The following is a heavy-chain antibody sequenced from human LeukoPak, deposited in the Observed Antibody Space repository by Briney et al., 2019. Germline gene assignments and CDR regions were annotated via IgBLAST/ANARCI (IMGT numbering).Heavy chain of an antibody. CDR1: GCTFKNAR. V-gene: IGHV3-15*01. J-gene: IGHJ4*01. CDR2: IKSKAHGGTT. CDR3: TTILYDYGDYFDY. D-gene: IGHD4-17*01. Sequence: PGGSLLFCCAASGCTFKNARMSWVRQAPGKGLEWVGRIKSKAHGGTTDYAAPVKDRFTISRDDSKNTLYLQMNSLKTEDTAVYYCTTILYDYGDYFDYWGHRDPFTVSS.